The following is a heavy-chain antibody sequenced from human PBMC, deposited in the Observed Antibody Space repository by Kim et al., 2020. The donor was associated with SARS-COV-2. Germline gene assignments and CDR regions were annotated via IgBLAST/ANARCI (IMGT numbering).Heavy chain of an antibody. J-gene: IGHJ4*02. Sequence: TYAQGFTGRFVFSLDTSVSTAYLQIRSLKAEDTAVYYCARSGPAGVGYFDYWGQGTLVTVSS. D-gene: IGHD7-27*01. V-gene: IGHV7-4-1*02. CDR3: ARSGPAGVGYFDY.